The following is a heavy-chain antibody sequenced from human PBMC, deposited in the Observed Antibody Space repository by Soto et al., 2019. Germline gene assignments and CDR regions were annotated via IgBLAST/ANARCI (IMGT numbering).Heavy chain of an antibody. J-gene: IGHJ4*02. CDR1: GYSFTSYW. CDR3: ARSSLGLSAIAVAGTVDY. Sequence: GESLKISCKGSGYSFTSYWIGWVRQMPGKGLEWMGIIYPGDSDTRYSPPFQGQVTISADKSISTAYLQWSSLKASDTAMYYCARSSLGLSAIAVAGTVDYWGQGTLVTVSS. CDR2: IYPGDSDT. D-gene: IGHD6-19*01. V-gene: IGHV5-51*01.